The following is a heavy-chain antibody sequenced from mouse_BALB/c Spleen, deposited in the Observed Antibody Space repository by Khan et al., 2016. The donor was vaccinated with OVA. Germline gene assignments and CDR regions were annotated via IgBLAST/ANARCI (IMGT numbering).Heavy chain of an antibody. CDR3: ARVYGGDFDY. CDR2: ISYSGKT. V-gene: IGHV3-2*02. Sequence: EVQLQESGPGLVKPSQSLSLTCTVTGYSITSDYAWNWIRQFPGNKLEWMGFISYSGKTNYNPSLKSRISITRKTSKNQFFLKLNFVTTEDTATYYGARVYGGDFDYWGQGTTLTVSS. D-gene: IGHD1-1*01. J-gene: IGHJ2*01. CDR1: GYSITSDYA.